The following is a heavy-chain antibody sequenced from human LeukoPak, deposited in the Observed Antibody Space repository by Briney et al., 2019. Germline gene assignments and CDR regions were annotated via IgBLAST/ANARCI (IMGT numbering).Heavy chain of an antibody. J-gene: IGHJ4*02. Sequence: PGGSLRLSCAASGFTLSNYYMTWVRQAPGKGLAWVANIEQDGSEKYYVDSVKGRFTISRDNAKNSLFLQMNSLRPEDTAVYYCARDRVIQGYSSGWLFDYWGQGTLVTVSS. CDR1: GFTLSNYY. V-gene: IGHV3-7*05. CDR3: ARDRVIQGYSSGWLFDY. D-gene: IGHD6-19*01. CDR2: IEQDGSEK.